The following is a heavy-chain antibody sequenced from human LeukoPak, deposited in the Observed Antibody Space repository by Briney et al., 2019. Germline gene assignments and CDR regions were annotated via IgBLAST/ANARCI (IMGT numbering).Heavy chain of an antibody. D-gene: IGHD5-18*01. CDR1: GFIFSQYS. V-gene: IGHV3-48*04. CDR3: ASYGYSYGPLYYYYGMDV. J-gene: IGHJ6*02. CDR2: IRSSSET. Sequence: GGSLRLSCAASGFIFSQYSMNWVRQAPGKGLEWVSHIRSSSETFYADSVKGRFTISRDNAKNSLYLQMNSLRAEDTAVYYYASYGYSYGPLYYYYGMDVWGQGTTVTVSS.